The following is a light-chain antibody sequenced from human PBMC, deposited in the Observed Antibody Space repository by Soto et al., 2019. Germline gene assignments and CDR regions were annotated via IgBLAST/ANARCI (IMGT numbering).Light chain of an antibody. CDR2: DAS. Sequence: EIVLTQSPATLSLSPGERATLSCRASQSVSSYLAWYQQKPGQAPRLLIYDASNRATGIPARFSGSGSGTDFTLTISSLEAEDFAVYCCQQFSSYPLTFGGGTKV. J-gene: IGKJ4*01. V-gene: IGKV3-11*01. CDR3: QQFSSYPLT. CDR1: QSVSSY.